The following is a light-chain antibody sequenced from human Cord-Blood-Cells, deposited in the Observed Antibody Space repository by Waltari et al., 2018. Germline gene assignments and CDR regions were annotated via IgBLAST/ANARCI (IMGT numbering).Light chain of an antibody. CDR2: DVS. J-gene: IGLJ3*02. CDR3: SSYTSSSTPV. Sequence: QSALTQPASVSGSPGQSITISCTGTSSDVGGHNYVSWYQQHPGKAPKLMIYDVSKRPSGVSNRFSGSKSGNTASLTISGLQAEDEADYYCSSYTSSSTPVFGGGTKLTVL. CDR1: SSDVGGHNY. V-gene: IGLV2-14*01.